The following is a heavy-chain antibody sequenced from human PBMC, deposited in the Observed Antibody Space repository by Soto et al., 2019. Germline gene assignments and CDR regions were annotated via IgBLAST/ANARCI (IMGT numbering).Heavy chain of an antibody. V-gene: IGHV3-21*01. CDR1: ALSFGRHT. CDR2: INSGGSRS. CDR3: LREVQPEVRREYAS. Sequence: EVHLVESGGGLVKPGGSLRLSCEASALSFGRHTMNWVRQAPGKGLEWVSSINSGGSRSYYAESVKGRFTIARDNAKNSLYLQMNSLRAEDAAIYYCLREVQPEVRREYASWGQGALVTVSS. J-gene: IGHJ1*01. D-gene: IGHD2-2*01.